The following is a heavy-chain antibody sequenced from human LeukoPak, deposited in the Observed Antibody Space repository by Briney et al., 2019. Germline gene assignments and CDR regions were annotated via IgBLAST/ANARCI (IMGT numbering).Heavy chain of an antibody. CDR2: IYYSGST. J-gene: IGHJ6*03. CDR1: GGSISSGGYY. D-gene: IGHD3-10*01. CDR3: ARLYYYGSGYYYYYMDV. V-gene: IGHV4-61*08. Sequence: KSSQTLSLTCTVSGGSISSGGYYWSWIRQAPGKGLEWIGYIYYSGSTNYNPSLKSRVTISVDTSKNQFSLKLNSVTAADTAVYYCARLYYYGSGYYYYYMDVWGKGTTVTVSS.